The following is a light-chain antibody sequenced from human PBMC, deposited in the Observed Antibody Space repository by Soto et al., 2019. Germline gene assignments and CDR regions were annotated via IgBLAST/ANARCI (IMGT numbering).Light chain of an antibody. CDR3: QQSYITPWT. CDR1: QSISSY. CDR2: AAS. Sequence: DIQMTQSPSSLSASVGDRVTITCRASQSISSYLNWYQQKPGKAPKLLIYAASSLQTGVPSRFSGSGSGTDFTLTISSLQHEDFATYYCQQSYITPWTFGQGTQVEIK. J-gene: IGKJ1*01. V-gene: IGKV1-39*01.